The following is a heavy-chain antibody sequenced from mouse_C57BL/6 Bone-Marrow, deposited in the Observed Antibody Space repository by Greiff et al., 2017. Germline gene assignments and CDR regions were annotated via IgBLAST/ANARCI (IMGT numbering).Heavy chain of an antibody. CDR3: SNDGYCWYFDV. CDR2: IDPSDSYT. Sequence: QVQLQQPGAELVMPGASVKLSCKASGYTFTSYWMHWVKQRPGQGLEWIGEIDPSDSYTNYNQKFKGKSTLTVDKSSSTAYLQLSSLTSEDSAVDYCSNDGYCWYFDVWGTGTTVTVSA. J-gene: IGHJ1*03. CDR1: GYTFTSYW. D-gene: IGHD2-3*01. V-gene: IGHV1-69*01.